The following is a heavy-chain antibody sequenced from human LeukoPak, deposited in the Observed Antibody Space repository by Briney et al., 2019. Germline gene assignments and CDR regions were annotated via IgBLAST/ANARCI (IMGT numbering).Heavy chain of an antibody. J-gene: IGHJ6*03. CDR2: MYTSGST. CDR1: GGSISSYY. CDR3: ARLNPRIAAAGSRYNHYYYYMDV. D-gene: IGHD6-13*01. V-gene: IGHV4-4*09. Sequence: SETLSLTCTVSGGSISSYYWSWIRQPPGQGLDRIGYMYTSGSTNYNPSLKSRVTISVDTSKNQFSLKLSSVTDADTAVYYCARLNPRIAAAGSRYNHYYYYMDVWGKGTTVTVSS.